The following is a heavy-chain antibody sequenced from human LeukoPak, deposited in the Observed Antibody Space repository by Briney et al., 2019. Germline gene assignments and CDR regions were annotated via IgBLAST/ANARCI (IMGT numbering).Heavy chain of an antibody. CDR2: INPNSGGT. CDR1: GYXFTGYY. V-gene: IGHV1-2*02. Sequence: ASVKVSCKASGYXFTGYYTHWVRQAPGQGLEWMGWINPNSGGTNYAQKFQGRVTMTRDTSIGTAYMELSRLRSDDTAVYYCARDRDGYSSLGFDYWGQGTLVTVSS. J-gene: IGHJ4*02. D-gene: IGHD5-24*01. CDR3: ARDRDGYSSLGFDY.